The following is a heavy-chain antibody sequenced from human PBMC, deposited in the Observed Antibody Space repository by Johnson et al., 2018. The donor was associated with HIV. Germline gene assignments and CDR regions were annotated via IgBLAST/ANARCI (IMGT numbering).Heavy chain of an antibody. CDR1: GFTFSSYG. V-gene: IGHV3-30*02. J-gene: IGHJ3*02. Sequence: QVQLVESGGGMVQPGGSLRLSCAASGFTFSSYGMHWVRQAPGKGLAWVAFIRYAGSNKYYEDSVKGRFTISRDNSQNTLYLQMNSLRAEDTAVYYCAKGAAAAGPAAFDIWGPGTMVTVSS. CDR3: AKGAAAAGPAAFDI. D-gene: IGHD6-13*01. CDR2: IRYAGSNK.